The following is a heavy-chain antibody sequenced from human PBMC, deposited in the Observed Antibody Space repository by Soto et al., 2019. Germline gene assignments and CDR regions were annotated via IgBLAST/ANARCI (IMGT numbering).Heavy chain of an antibody. D-gene: IGHD3-22*01. CDR3: ARTRHDSSGYYPRYDAFDI. CDR1: GGTFSSYA. CDR2: IIPIFGTA. J-gene: IGHJ3*02. Sequence: QVQLVQSGAEVKKPGSSVKVSYKASGGTFSSYAISWVRQAPGQGLEWMGGIIPIFGTANYAQKFQGRVTITADESTSTAYMELSSLRSEDTAVYYCARTRHDSSGYYPRYDAFDIWGQGTMVTVSS. V-gene: IGHV1-69*01.